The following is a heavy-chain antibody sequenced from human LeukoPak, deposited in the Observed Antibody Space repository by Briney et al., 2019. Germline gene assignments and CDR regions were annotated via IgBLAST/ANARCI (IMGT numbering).Heavy chain of an antibody. J-gene: IGHJ4*02. V-gene: IGHV4-34*01. Sequence: PSETLSLTCAVYGGSFSGYYWSWIRQPPGKGLEWLGEINHTGSTYYNPSLKSRVTISVDTPKKQFSLKVTSVTAADTAMYYCASIKKSPAAHLDYWGQGALVTVSS. D-gene: IGHD2-2*01. CDR2: INHTGST. CDR3: ASIKKSPAAHLDY. CDR1: GGSFSGYY.